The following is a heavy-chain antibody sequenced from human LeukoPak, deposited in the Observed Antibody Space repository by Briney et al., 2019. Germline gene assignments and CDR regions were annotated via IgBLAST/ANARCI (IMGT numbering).Heavy chain of an antibody. CDR3: ARDRPIAVAGDYYYNYGMDV. D-gene: IGHD6-19*01. J-gene: IGHJ6*02. V-gene: IGHV1-2*02. CDR1: GYTFTGYY. CDR2: INPNGGGT. Sequence: GASVKLSCKASGYTFTGYYMHWVRQAPGQGLEWMGWINPNGGGTNYAQKFQGRVTMTRDTSISTAYMELSRLRSDDTAVYYCARDRPIAVAGDYYYNYGMDVRGPGTTVTVSS.